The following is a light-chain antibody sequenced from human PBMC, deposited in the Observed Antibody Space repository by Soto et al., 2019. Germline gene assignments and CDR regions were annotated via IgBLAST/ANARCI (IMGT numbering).Light chain of an antibody. Sequence: DIVMTQTPLSSPVTLGQPASISCRSSQSLVHSDGDTYLSWLQQRPGQPPRLLIYKISNRLFGVPDRFSGSGAGTDFTLKISRAEAEDVRVYYCMQTTQFPYTFGQGTKLEIK. CDR3: MQTTQFPYT. V-gene: IGKV2-24*01. CDR1: QSLVHSDGDTY. J-gene: IGKJ2*01. CDR2: KIS.